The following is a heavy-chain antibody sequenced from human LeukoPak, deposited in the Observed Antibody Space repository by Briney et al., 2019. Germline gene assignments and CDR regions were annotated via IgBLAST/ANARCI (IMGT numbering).Heavy chain of an antibody. V-gene: IGHV4-34*01. D-gene: IGHD1-7*01. CDR2: INHSGSA. J-gene: IGHJ6*02. Sequence: SETLSLTCTVYGGSFSGYYWSWIRQPPGKGLEWIGEINHSGSANYNPSLKSRVTISVDTSKNQFSLKLSSVTAADTAVYYCARGLDNWNYVYYYYYGMDVWGQGTTVTVSS. CDR3: ARGLDNWNYVYYYYYGMDV. CDR1: GGSFSGYY.